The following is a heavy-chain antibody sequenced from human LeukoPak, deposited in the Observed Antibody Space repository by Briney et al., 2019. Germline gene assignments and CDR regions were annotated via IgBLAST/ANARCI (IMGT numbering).Heavy chain of an antibody. D-gene: IGHD5-18*01. CDR1: GLTFSSYT. Sequence: GGSLRLSCAASGLTFSSYTMNWVRQAPGKGLEWVSYISSSSSTIYYADSVKGRFTISRDNAKNSLYLQMNSLRDEDTAVYYCARYVDTTMLTWGQGTLVTVSS. CDR2: ISSSSSTI. CDR3: ARYVDTTMLT. V-gene: IGHV3-48*02. J-gene: IGHJ4*02.